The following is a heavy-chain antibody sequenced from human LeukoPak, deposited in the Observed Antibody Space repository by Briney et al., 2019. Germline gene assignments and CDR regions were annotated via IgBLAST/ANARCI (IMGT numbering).Heavy chain of an antibody. V-gene: IGHV4-31*03. CDR3: ARDSAMVRVQGLTQYYYYGMDV. CDR1: GGSISSGGYY. J-gene: IGHJ6*02. Sequence: SQTLSLTCTVSGGSISSGGYYWSWIRQHPGKGLEWIGYIYYSGSTYYNPSLKSRVTISVDTSKNQFSLKLSSVTAADTAVYYCARDSAMVRVQGLTQYYYYGMDVWGQGTTVTVSS. D-gene: IGHD3-10*01. CDR2: IYYSGST.